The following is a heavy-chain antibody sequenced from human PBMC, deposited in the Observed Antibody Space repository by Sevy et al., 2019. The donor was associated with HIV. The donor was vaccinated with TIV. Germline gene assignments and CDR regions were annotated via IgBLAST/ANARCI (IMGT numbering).Heavy chain of an antibody. CDR3: TTDVHLGDFRLWDD. CDR2: FDPQRGKI. Sequence: ASVKGSCQVFEYSLNELSIHWVRQAPGKGLEWMGGFDPQRGKIIYAQKFQGRVTMTEDTSTETAYMELSNLRSEDTAVYYCTTDVHLGDFRLWDDWGQGTRVTVSS. CDR1: EYSLNELS. D-gene: IGHD4-17*01. V-gene: IGHV1-24*01. J-gene: IGHJ4*02.